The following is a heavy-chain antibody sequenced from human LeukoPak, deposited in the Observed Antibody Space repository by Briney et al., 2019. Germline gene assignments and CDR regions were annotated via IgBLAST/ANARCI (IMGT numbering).Heavy chain of an antibody. CDR3: ARVDTAMVGAAFDI. CDR1: GFTFDDYA. Sequence: GRSLRLSCAASGFTFDDYAMHWVRQAPGKGLEWVSGISWNSGSIGYADSVKGRFTISRDNAKNSLYLQMNSLRAEDTAVYYCARVDTAMVGAAFDIWGQGTMVTVSS. D-gene: IGHD5-18*01. J-gene: IGHJ3*02. CDR2: ISWNSGSI. V-gene: IGHV3-9*01.